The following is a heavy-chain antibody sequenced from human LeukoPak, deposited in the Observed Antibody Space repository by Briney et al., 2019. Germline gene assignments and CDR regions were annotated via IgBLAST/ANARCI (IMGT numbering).Heavy chain of an antibody. J-gene: IGHJ6*03. Sequence: PGGSLRLSCAASGFTFSGYWMHWVRQVPEKGLVLVSRIDNGGSGTIYADSVKGRFTVSRDNAKNTLYLQMNSLRAEDTAIYYCARGGGWDTIFRVVQYMDVWGKGTTVTVSS. CDR2: IDNGGSGT. CDR1: GFTFSGYW. V-gene: IGHV3-74*01. CDR3: ARGGGWDTIFRVVQYMDV. D-gene: IGHD3-3*01.